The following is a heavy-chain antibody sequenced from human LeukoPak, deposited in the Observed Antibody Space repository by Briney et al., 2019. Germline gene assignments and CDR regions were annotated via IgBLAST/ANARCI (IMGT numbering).Heavy chain of an antibody. V-gene: IGHV3-48*01. CDR1: GFTFSSYS. Sequence: GGSLRLSCAASGFTFSSYSMIWVRQTPEKGLEWLSYVGNTGNTIFYADSVKGRFTISRDNAKNLLFLEMNSLRVEDTAVYYCARDRRGGSLGGDLFDYWGQGILVAVSS. CDR2: VGNTGNTI. D-gene: IGHD3-16*01. J-gene: IGHJ4*02. CDR3: ARDRRGGSLGGDLFDY.